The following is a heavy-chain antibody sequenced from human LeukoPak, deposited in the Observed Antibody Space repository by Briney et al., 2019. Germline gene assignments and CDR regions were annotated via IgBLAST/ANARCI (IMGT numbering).Heavy chain of an antibody. Sequence: PSETLSLTCTVSGYSISSDYYWGWIRQPPGKGLEWIGSIYHSGSTYYNPSLKSRVTISVDTSKNQFSLKLSSVTAADTAVYYCARVRYYYDSSGYQRSPFDYWGQGTLVTVSS. J-gene: IGHJ4*02. CDR1: GYSISSDYY. D-gene: IGHD3-22*01. CDR2: IYHSGST. CDR3: ARVRYYYDSSGYQRSPFDY. V-gene: IGHV4-38-2*02.